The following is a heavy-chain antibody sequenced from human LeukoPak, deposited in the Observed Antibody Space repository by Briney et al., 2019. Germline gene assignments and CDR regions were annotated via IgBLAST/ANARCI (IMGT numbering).Heavy chain of an antibody. J-gene: IGHJ4*02. D-gene: IGHD6-13*01. CDR2: INPNSGGT. V-gene: IGHV1-2*06. CDR3: AGSSSWYYFDY. CDR1: GYTFTGYY. Sequence: GASVKVSCKASGYTFTGYYMDWVRQAPGQGLEWMGRINPNSGGTNYAQKFQGRVTMTRDTSISTAYMELSRLRSDDTAVYYCAGSSSWYYFDYWGQGTLVTVSS.